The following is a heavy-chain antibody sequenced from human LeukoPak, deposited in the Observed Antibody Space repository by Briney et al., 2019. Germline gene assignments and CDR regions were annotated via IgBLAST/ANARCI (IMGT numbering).Heavy chain of an antibody. V-gene: IGHV3-30*02. CDR1: GFTFSSYG. CDR3: AKVKDYYYYYMDV. J-gene: IGHJ6*03. Sequence: GGSLRLSCAASGFTFSSYGMHWVRQAPGKGLEWVAFIRYDGSNKYYADSVKGRFTISRDSSKNTLYLQMNSLRAEDTAVYYCAKVKDYYYYYMDVWGKGTTVTISS. CDR2: IRYDGSNK.